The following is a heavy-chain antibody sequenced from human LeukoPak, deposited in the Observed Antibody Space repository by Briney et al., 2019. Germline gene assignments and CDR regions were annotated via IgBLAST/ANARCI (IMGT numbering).Heavy chain of an antibody. Sequence: GRSLRLSCAASGFTFSSYAMHWVRQAPGKGLEWVAVISYDGSNKYYADSVKGRFTISRDNSKNTLYLQMNSLRAEDTAVYYCARDCGDYDIEYYFDYWGQGTLVTVSS. D-gene: IGHD4-17*01. V-gene: IGHV3-30*04. J-gene: IGHJ4*02. CDR3: ARDCGDYDIEYYFDY. CDR2: ISYDGSNK. CDR1: GFTFSSYA.